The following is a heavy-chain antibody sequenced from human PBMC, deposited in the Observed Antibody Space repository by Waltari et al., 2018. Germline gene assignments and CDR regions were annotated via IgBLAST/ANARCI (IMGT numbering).Heavy chain of an antibody. D-gene: IGHD4-17*01. CDR3: ARHGDYVGEGFYFDY. Sequence: QVQLVQSGAEVKKPGSSVTVSCKASGGTFSSYAVSWVRQAPGQGLEWMGGIIPIFGTANYAQKFQGRVTITADESTSTAYMELSSLRSEDTAVYYCARHGDYVGEGFYFDYWGQGTLVTVSS. CDR2: IIPIFGTA. V-gene: IGHV1-69*01. CDR1: GGTFSSYA. J-gene: IGHJ4*02.